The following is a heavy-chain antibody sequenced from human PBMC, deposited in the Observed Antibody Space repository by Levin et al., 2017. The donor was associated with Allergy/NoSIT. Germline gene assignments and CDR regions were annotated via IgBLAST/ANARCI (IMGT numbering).Heavy chain of an antibody. Sequence: SETLSLTCTVSGGSISSYYWSWIRQPPGKGLEWIGYIYYSGSTNYNPSLKSRVTISVDTSKNQFSLKLSSVTAADTAVYYCARVNYDILTGYSSYYFDYWGQGTLVTVSS. CDR2: IYYSGST. V-gene: IGHV4-59*01. D-gene: IGHD3-9*01. CDR3: ARVNYDILTGYSSYYFDY. CDR1: GGSISSYY. J-gene: IGHJ4*02.